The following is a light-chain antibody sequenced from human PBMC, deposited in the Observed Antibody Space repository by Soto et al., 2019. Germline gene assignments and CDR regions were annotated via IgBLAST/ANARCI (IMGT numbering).Light chain of an antibody. Sequence: QSVLTQPPSASGTPGQRVTISCSTSSSNLGDNTVNWYQQVPGTAPKLLIYNYDQRPSGVPDRFSGSKSGTSASLAISGLQSEDEDDYYCAAWDASLNGYVFGTGTKVTVL. CDR3: AAWDASLNGYV. CDR2: NYD. J-gene: IGLJ1*01. CDR1: SSNLGDNT. V-gene: IGLV1-44*01.